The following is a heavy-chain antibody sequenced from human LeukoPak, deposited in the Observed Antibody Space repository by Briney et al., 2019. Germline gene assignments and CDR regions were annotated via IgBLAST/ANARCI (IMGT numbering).Heavy chain of an antibody. Sequence: PGGSLRLSCAASGFTISSYWMSWIRQAPGKGLEWVAHTNQDGSEKYYVDSVKGRFTISRDNAKKSLYLQMNSLRAEDTAVYYCVRFGDTMNLWGQGEMVTVSS. CDR3: VRFGDTMNL. V-gene: IGHV3-7*02. CDR1: GFTISSYW. J-gene: IGHJ3*01. D-gene: IGHD3-16*01. CDR2: TNQDGSEK.